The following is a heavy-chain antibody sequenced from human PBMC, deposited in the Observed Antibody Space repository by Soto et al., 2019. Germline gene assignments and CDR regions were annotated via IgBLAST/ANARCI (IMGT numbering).Heavy chain of an antibody. J-gene: IGHJ5*02. CDR2: IYWDDDK. D-gene: IGHD4-17*01. V-gene: IGHV2-5*02. CDR1: GFSLSTSGVG. Sequence: QITLKESGPTLVKPTQTLTLTCTFSGFSLSTSGVGVGWIRQPPGKALEWLALIYWDDDKRYSPSLKSRLTNTKATSKTQVVLTMTNMDPVDTATYYCAHRDGDYTGDWFDPWGQGTLVTVSS. CDR3: AHRDGDYTGDWFDP.